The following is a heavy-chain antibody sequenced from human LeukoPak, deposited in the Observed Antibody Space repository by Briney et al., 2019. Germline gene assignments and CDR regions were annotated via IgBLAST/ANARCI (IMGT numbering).Heavy chain of an antibody. CDR3: ARATPPRSYEYGDSRSFDY. CDR2: IHYSGNT. D-gene: IGHD4-17*01. V-gene: IGHV4-61*10. J-gene: IGHJ4*02. Sequence: PSETLSLTCTVSGGSISSGSYYWSWIRQPAGKGLEWIGYIHYSGNTNYNPSLRSRVTISLDTSKNQFSLKLISLTAADTAVYYCARATPPRSYEYGDSRSFDYWDQGTLVTVSS. CDR1: GGSISSGSYY.